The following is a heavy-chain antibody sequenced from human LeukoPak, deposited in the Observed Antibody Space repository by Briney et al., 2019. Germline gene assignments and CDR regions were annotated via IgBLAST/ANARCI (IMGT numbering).Heavy chain of an antibody. CDR3: ARVVYMVTHPRGFDP. Sequence: SVKVSCKASGGTFSSYAISWVRQAPGQGLEWMGGITPIFGTANYAQKFQGRVTITADESTSTAYMELSSLRSEDTAVYYCARVVYMVTHPRGFDPWGQGTLVTVSS. CDR1: GGTFSSYA. D-gene: IGHD2-21*02. CDR2: ITPIFGTA. J-gene: IGHJ5*02. V-gene: IGHV1-69*01.